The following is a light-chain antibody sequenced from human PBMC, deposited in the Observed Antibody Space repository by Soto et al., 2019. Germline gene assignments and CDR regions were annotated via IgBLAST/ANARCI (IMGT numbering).Light chain of an antibody. CDR3: SSYTSSTFYV. V-gene: IGLV2-14*01. CDR2: EVS. J-gene: IGLJ1*01. CDR1: ISDVGGYNY. Sequence: SVPTPPASVCGSPGQSVTISCTGTISDVGGYNYVSWYQQHPGKAPKLMIYEVSNRPSGVSNRFSGSKSGNTASLTISGLQAQAEADYYCSSYTSSTFYVFGTGTTVTVL.